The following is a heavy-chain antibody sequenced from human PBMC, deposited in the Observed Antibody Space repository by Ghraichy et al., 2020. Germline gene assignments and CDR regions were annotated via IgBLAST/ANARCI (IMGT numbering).Heavy chain of an antibody. Sequence: ETLSLTCTVSGGSISSYYWSWIRQPPGKGLEWIGYIYYSGSTNYNPSLKSRVTISVDTSKNQFSLKLSSVTAADTAVYYCARSIAVAGAFDYWGQGTLVTVSS. V-gene: IGHV4-59*08. J-gene: IGHJ4*02. CDR1: GGSISSYY. D-gene: IGHD6-19*01. CDR3: ARSIAVAGAFDY. CDR2: IYYSGST.